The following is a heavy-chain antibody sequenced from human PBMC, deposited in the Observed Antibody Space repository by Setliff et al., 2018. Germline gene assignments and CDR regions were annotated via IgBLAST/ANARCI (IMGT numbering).Heavy chain of an antibody. CDR1: GESFSNNY. Sequence: SETLSLTCSVYGESFSNNYWSWIRQTPGKGLEWIGESNHGGSTSYHPSLKSRLTISVDTSKNYFSLDVNSVTAADTAVYYCVRESRSTWYRRDFWGQGTLVTVSS. CDR3: VRESRSTWYRRDF. J-gene: IGHJ4*02. CDR2: SNHGGST. V-gene: IGHV4-34*01. D-gene: IGHD6-13*01.